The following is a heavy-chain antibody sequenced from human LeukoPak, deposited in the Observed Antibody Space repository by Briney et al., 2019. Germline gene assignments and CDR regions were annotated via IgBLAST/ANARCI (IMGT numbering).Heavy chain of an antibody. V-gene: IGHV3-23*01. J-gene: IGHJ4*02. Sequence: GGSLRLSCAASGFTFSTYAMSWVRQAPGKGLEWVSGISGSGGTTYYADSVKGRFTISRDNSKNTLYLQMNSLRAEDTAVYYCAKDPTVVVTRTIDYWGQGTLVTVSS. D-gene: IGHD3-22*01. CDR2: ISGSGGTT. CDR3: AKDPTVVVTRTIDY. CDR1: GFTFSTYA.